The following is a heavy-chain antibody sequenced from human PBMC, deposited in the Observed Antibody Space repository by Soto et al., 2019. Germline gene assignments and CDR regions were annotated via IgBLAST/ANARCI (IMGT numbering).Heavy chain of an antibody. J-gene: IGHJ6*02. Sequence: PSETLSLTCTVSGGSISSYYWSWIRQPAGKGLEWIGRIYTSGSTNYNPSLKSRVTMSVDTSKNQFSLKLSSVTAADTAVYYCARVSTVATISYGMDVWGQGTTVTVSS. D-gene: IGHD5-12*01. V-gene: IGHV4-4*07. CDR1: GGSISSYY. CDR3: ARVSTVATISYGMDV. CDR2: IYTSGST.